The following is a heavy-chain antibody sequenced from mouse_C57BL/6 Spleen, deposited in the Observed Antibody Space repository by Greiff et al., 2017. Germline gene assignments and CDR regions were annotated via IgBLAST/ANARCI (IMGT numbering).Heavy chain of an antibody. J-gene: IGHJ3*01. Sequence: VQLQQSGAELVRPGASVKLSCTASGFNIKDDYMHWVKQRPEQGLEWIGWIDPENGDTEYASKFQGKATITVDTSSNTAYLQLSSLTSEDTAVYYCTSFITTVVAPFAYWGQGTLVTVSA. CDR2: IDPENGDT. CDR1: GFNIKDDY. V-gene: IGHV14-4*01. CDR3: TSFITTVVAPFAY. D-gene: IGHD1-1*01.